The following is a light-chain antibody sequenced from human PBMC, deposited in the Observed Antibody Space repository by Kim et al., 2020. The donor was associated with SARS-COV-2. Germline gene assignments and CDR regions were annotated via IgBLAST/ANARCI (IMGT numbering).Light chain of an antibody. CDR2: WAS. CDR3: MQALQTPIT. J-gene: IGKJ5*01. Sequence: VLTQSPLSLTVTPGEPASIFCRPSQSVLAHNGANYLDWYIQKPGQSPQLLISWASSRASGVPDRISGSGSATDFTLKISRVEAEDVGVYYCMQALQTPITFGQGTRLEIK. CDR1: QSVLAHNGANY. V-gene: IGKV2-28*01.